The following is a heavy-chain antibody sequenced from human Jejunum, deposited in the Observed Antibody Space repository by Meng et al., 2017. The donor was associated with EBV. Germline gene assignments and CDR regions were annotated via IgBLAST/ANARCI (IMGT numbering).Heavy chain of an antibody. D-gene: IGHD2-15*01. V-gene: IGHV4-4*02. CDR3: ARVRCSGGSCFYFDD. J-gene: IGHJ4*02. CDR2: IYHDGSS. Sequence: QVQLQESGPGLVNPSGXLSLTCXVAGGSITSRDWWTWVRQPPGEGLEWIGEIYHDGSSNYSPSLKSRVTILLDKSENHFSLKLNSVTAADTAVYYCARVRCSGGSCFYFDDWGQGALVTVSS. CDR1: GGSITSRDW.